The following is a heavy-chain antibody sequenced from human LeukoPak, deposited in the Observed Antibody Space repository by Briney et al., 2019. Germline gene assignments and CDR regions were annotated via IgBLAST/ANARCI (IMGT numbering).Heavy chain of an antibody. D-gene: IGHD2-8*01. CDR2: ISSSGST. V-gene: IGHV4-61*02. Sequence: SETLSLTCTVSGDSISSGDYYWSWIRQPAGKGLEWIGRISSSGSTNYNPSLKSRVTISVDTSKNQFSLKLSSVTAADTAVYYCARRNGDAFDIWGQGTMVTVSS. CDR1: GDSISSGDYY. J-gene: IGHJ3*02. CDR3: ARRNGDAFDI.